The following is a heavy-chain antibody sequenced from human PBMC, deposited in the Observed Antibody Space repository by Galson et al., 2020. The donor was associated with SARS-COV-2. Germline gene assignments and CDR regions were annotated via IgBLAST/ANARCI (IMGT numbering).Heavy chain of an antibody. V-gene: IGHV1-18*01. CDR1: GYTFSSYN. D-gene: IGHD3-10*01. Sequence: ASVKVSCKTSGYTFSSYNIIWVRQAPGQGLEWMGWINTYSGNSNYAQRLQGRLTMTTDTSTSTAYMELRSLRSDDTAVYYCARRNFASGCYYSDFWGQGTLVTVSS. J-gene: IGHJ4*02. CDR3: ARRNFASGCYYSDF. CDR2: INTYSGNS.